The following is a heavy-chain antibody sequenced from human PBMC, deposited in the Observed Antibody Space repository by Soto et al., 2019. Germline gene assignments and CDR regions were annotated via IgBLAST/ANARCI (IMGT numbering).Heavy chain of an antibody. J-gene: IGHJ4*02. D-gene: IGHD5-12*01. CDR1: GYTLTELS. CDR2: FDPEDGET. V-gene: IGHV1-24*01. CDR3: ATGIPYSGYVYGAYISLDY. Sequence: ASVKVSCKVSGYTLTELSMHWVRQAPGKGLEWMGGFDPEDGETIYAQKFQGRVTMTEDTSTDTAYMELSSLRSEDTAVYYCATGIPYSGYVYGAYISLDYWGQGTLVTVSS.